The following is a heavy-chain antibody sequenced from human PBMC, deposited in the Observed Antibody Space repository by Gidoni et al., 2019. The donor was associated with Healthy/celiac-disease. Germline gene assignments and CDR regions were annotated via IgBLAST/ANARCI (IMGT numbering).Heavy chain of an antibody. D-gene: IGHD6-13*01. J-gene: IGHJ3*02. Sequence: QVQLQESGPGLVKPSQTLSLTCTVSGGSISSGAYYWSWIRQPPGKGLEWCGYIYYSVSTYYNPSLKSRVTISVDTSKNQFSLKLSSVTAADTAVYYCARDSSSFLDAFDIWGQGTMVTVSS. CDR3: ARDSSSFLDAFDI. V-gene: IGHV4-30-4*01. CDR1: GGSISSGAYY. CDR2: IYYSVST.